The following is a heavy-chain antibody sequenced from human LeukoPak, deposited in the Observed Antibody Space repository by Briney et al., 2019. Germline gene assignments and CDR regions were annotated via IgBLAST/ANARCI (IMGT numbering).Heavy chain of an antibody. CDR3: ARDSYGSGSYYRIDY. CDR2: ISSSSSTI. CDR1: GFTFSSFS. J-gene: IGHJ4*02. D-gene: IGHD3-10*01. Sequence: QAGGSLRLSCAASGFTFSSFSMNWVRQAPGKGLEWVSYISSSSSTIYYADSVKGRFTISRDNAKNSLYLQMNSLRAEDTAVYYCARDSYGSGSYYRIDYWGQGTLVTVSS. V-gene: IGHV3-48*04.